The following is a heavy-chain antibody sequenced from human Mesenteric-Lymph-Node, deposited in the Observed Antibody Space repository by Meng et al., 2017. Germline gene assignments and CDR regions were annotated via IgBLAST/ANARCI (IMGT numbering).Heavy chain of an antibody. J-gene: IGHJ3*02. Sequence: GESLKISCAASGFTFSSYEMNWVRQAPGKGLEWVSYISSSGSTIYYADSVKGRFTISRDNSKNTLYLQMNSLRAEDTAVYYCARWEGGSGSYYRVRDASDIWGQGTMVTVSS. CDR2: ISSSGSTI. CDR3: ARWEGGSGSYYRVRDASDI. CDR1: GFTFSSYE. D-gene: IGHD3-10*01. V-gene: IGHV3-48*03.